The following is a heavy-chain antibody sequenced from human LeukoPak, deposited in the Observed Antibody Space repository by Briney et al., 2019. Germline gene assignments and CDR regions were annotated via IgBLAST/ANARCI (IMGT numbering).Heavy chain of an antibody. CDR2: MKRDGIEK. V-gene: IGHV3-7*02. CDR1: GFTFCSHW. CDR3: ARNRNELKMTTVTSDAFDI. D-gene: IGHD4-17*01. J-gene: IGHJ3*02. Sequence: GGPLRLSCAASGFTFCSHWMAWLPQAPGKALEWVANMKRDGIEKYNAGYGKSPFNISRDNAKISVYMEKNSLRAEDTAVYYCARNRNELKMTTVTSDAFDIWGQGTMVTVSS.